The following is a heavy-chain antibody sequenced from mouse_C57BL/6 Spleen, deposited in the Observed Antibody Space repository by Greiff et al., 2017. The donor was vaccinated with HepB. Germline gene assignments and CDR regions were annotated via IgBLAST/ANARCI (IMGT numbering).Heavy chain of an antibody. J-gene: IGHJ2*01. CDR1: GYTFTDYY. V-gene: IGHV1-26*01. CDR3: ARPAYYSNFLDY. CDR2: INPNNGGT. D-gene: IGHD2-5*01. Sequence: EVQLQQSGPELVKPGASVKISCKASGYTFTDYYMNWVKQSHGKSLEWIGDINPNNGGTSYNQKFKGKATLTVDKSSSTAYMELRSLTSEDSAVYYCARPAYYSNFLDYWCQGTTLTVSS.